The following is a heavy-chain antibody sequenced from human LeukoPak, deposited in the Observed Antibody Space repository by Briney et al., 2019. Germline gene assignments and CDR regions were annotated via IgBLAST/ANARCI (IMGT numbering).Heavy chain of an antibody. D-gene: IGHD3/OR15-3a*01. J-gene: IGHJ4*02. CDR1: GFTFSSYA. CDR3: AKDKGIATLDFDYWGFEY. CDR2: ISGSGGST. Sequence: GFLRLSCAASGFTFSSYAMSWVRQAPGKGLEWVSAISGSGGSTYYADSVKGRFTISRDNSKNTLSLQMNSLRAEDTAVYYCAKDKGIATLDFDYWGFEYWGQGTLVTVSS. V-gene: IGHV3-23*01.